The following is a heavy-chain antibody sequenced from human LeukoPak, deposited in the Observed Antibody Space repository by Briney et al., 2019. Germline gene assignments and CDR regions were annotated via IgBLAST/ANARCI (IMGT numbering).Heavy chain of an antibody. Sequence: GGSLRLSCAASGFTFSSYAMSWVRQAPGKGLEWVSAISGSGGSTYYADSVKGRFTISRDNSKNTLYLQMNSLRAEDTAVYYCAKARGTTVTTTFSPFYWGQGTLVTVSS. CDR2: ISGSGGST. V-gene: IGHV3-23*01. J-gene: IGHJ4*02. CDR3: AKARGTTVTTTFSPFY. D-gene: IGHD4-17*01. CDR1: GFTFSSYA.